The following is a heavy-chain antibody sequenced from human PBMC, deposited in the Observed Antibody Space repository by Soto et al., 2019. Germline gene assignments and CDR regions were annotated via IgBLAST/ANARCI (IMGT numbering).Heavy chain of an antibody. D-gene: IGHD6-13*01. CDR2: IVPIYRTA. Sequence: QVQLVQSGAEMRRPGSSVKVSCKASGGTFSSYRINWVRQAPGQGLEWVGGIVPIYRTADYAQKFQGRVTMTADESARTAYMELRGLKSQGTAVYYCARDSGAKLSSSWGQGTLVTVSS. V-gene: IGHV1-69*01. CDR3: ARDSGAKLSSS. CDR1: GGTFSSYR. J-gene: IGHJ4*02.